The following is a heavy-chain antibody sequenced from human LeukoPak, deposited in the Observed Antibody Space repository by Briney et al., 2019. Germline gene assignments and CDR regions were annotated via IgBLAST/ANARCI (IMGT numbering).Heavy chain of an antibody. V-gene: IGHV4-30-2*01. CDR1: GGSISSGGYS. J-gene: IGHJ6*02. Sequence: SQTLSLTCAVSGGSISSGGYSWSWIRQPPGKGLEWIGYIYHSGSTYYNPSLKSRVTISVDRSKNQFSLKLSSVTAADTAVYYCARDGSIRGYYYGMDVWGQGTTVTVSS. CDR2: IYHSGST. CDR3: ARDGSIRGYYYGMDV. D-gene: IGHD1-26*01.